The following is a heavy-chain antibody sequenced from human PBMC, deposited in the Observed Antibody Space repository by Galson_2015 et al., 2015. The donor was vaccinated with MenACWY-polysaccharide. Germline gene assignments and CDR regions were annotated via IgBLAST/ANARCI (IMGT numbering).Heavy chain of an antibody. J-gene: IGHJ3*02. V-gene: IGHV1-46*01. CDR1: GYTFTNYY. CDR2: INPSGGST. CDR3: ARENNEYIGRPDDFDI. D-gene: IGHD2/OR15-2a*01. Sequence: SVKVSCKASGYTFTNYYIHWVRQAPGQGLEWMGIINPSGGSTVYAQKFLGRLTMTRDTSTTTIYMELSSLRSEDTAKYYCARENNEYIGRPDDFDIWGQGTMVIVSS.